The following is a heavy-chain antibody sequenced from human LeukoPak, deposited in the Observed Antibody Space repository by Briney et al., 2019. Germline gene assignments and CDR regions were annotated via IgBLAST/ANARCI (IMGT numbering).Heavy chain of an antibody. D-gene: IGHD5-18*01. CDR3: ARDAVDTANAV. CDR1: GFTFSAFW. J-gene: IGHJ6*02. CDR2: INSDGSIT. Sequence: GGSLRLSCAASGFTFSAFWMHWVRQAPGKGLVWVSHINSDGSITSYADSVKGRFTISRDNAKNTLYLQMNSLRAEDTAVYYCARDAVDTANAVWGQGTTVTVSS. V-gene: IGHV3-74*01.